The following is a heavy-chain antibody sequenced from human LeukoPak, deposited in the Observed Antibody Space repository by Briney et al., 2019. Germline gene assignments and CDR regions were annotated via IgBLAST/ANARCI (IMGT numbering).Heavy chain of an antibody. CDR3: ARHGTSTLYGMDV. V-gene: IGHV4-4*02. CDR1: GASISSSNW. J-gene: IGHJ6*02. D-gene: IGHD2-2*01. Sequence: SETLSLTCAVSGASISSSNWWSWVRQPPGQGLEWIGEIYHSGSTNYNPSLEGRVTISLDKSKSQFSLELRSVTAADTAMYYCARHGTSTLYGMDVWGQGTTVTVSS. CDR2: IYHSGST.